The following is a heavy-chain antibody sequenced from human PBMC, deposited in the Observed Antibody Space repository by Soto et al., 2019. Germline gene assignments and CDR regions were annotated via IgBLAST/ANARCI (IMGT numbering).Heavy chain of an antibody. Sequence: EVQLLESGGGLVQPGGSLRLSCAASGFTFSSYAMNWVRQAPGKGLEWVSVISGSGGSTYYADSVKGRFTISRDTSKNTLYLQMNSLRAEDTAVYYCARRSSSWYFDCWGQGTLVTVSS. CDR2: ISGSGGST. CDR3: ARRSSSWYFDC. D-gene: IGHD6-13*01. V-gene: IGHV3-23*01. J-gene: IGHJ4*02. CDR1: GFTFSSYA.